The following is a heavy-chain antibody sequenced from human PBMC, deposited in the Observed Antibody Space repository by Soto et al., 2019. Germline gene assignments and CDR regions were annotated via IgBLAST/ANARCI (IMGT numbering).Heavy chain of an antibody. CDR1: GGSIKSGDYS. J-gene: IGHJ4*02. D-gene: IGHD2-21*01. Sequence: PSETLSLTCTVSGGSIKSGDYSWTWIRQPPGKGLEWIGYIYHTGTTYYNMSLKSRVTISVDRSKNQFSLKLSSVTAADTAVYYCARHPTVMVGIFDYWGQGTPVTVSS. CDR2: IYHTGTT. V-gene: IGHV4-30-2*01. CDR3: ARHPTVMVGIFDY.